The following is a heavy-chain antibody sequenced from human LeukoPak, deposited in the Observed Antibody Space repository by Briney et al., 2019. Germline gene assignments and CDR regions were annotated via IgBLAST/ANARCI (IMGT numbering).Heavy chain of an antibody. CDR3: ARALGDYGDYFDY. CDR1: GFTFSDYY. CDR2: IYYSGST. Sequence: GSLRHSCAASGFTFSDYYMSWIRQPPGKGLEWIGSIYYSGSTYYNPPLKSRVTISVDTSKNQFSLKLSSVTAADTAVYYCARALGDYGDYFDYWGQGTLVTVSS. J-gene: IGHJ4*02. V-gene: IGHV4-38-2*01. D-gene: IGHD4-17*01.